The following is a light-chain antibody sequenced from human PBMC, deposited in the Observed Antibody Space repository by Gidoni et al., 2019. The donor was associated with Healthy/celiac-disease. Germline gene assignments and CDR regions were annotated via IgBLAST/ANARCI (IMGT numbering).Light chain of an antibody. V-gene: IGKV2-30*01. Sequence: DVVMTQSPLSLPVTLGQPASISCRSRQSLVYSDGNTYLNWFQQWPGQSPRRLIYKVSNRDSGVPDRFSGSGSGTDFTLKISRVEAEDVGVYYCMQGTHWPPAFGQGTKLEIK. CDR3: MQGTHWPPA. J-gene: IGKJ2*01. CDR2: KVS. CDR1: QSLVYSDGNTY.